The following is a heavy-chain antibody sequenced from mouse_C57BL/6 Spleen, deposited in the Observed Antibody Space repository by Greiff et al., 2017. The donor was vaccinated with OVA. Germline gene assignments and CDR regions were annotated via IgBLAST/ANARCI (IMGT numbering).Heavy chain of an antibody. CDR3: ARGTTMAKGYAMDY. CDR2: IWSGGST. D-gene: IGHD2-1*01. V-gene: IGHV2-2*01. Sequence: QVHVKQSGPGLVQPSQSLSITCTVSGFSLTSYGVHWVRQSPGKGLEWLGVIWSGGSTDYNAAFISRLSISKDNSKSQVFFKMNSLQADDTAIYYCARGTTMAKGYAMDYWGQGTSVTVSS. J-gene: IGHJ4*01. CDR1: GFSLTSYG.